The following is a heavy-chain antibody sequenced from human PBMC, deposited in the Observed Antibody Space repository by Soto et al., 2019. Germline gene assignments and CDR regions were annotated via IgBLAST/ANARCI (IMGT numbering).Heavy chain of an antibody. CDR3: ASGYSYGYDAPFDY. Sequence: QVQLQESGPGLVKPSETLSLTCTVSGGSISSYYWSWIRQPPGKGLEWIGYIYYSGSTNYNPSLKSRVTLSVDTSKNQFSLTLSSVTAADTAVYYCASGYSYGYDAPFDYWGQGTLVTVSS. V-gene: IGHV4-59*01. J-gene: IGHJ4*02. D-gene: IGHD5-18*01. CDR2: IYYSGST. CDR1: GGSISSYY.